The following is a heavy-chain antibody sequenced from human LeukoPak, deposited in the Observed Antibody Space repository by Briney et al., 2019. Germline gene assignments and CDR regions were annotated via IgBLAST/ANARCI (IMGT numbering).Heavy chain of an antibody. J-gene: IGHJ4*02. Sequence: GGPLRVSCAASGFTFSNCAMSWVRQAPGKGLEWVSTISGSDGTTYHADSVKGRFTISRDNSKNTLYLQMNSLTAEGTAVYYCAKDGRFLESPYWGQGTLVTVSS. V-gene: IGHV3-23*01. CDR3: AKDGRFLESPY. D-gene: IGHD3-3*01. CDR2: ISGSDGTT. CDR1: GFTFSNCA.